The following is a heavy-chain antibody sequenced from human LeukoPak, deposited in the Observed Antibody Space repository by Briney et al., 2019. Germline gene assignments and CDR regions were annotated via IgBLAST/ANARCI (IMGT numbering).Heavy chain of an antibody. CDR2: ISYDGSNK. CDR1: GFTFSSYA. CDR3: ARESQSGWYYFHYYYGMDV. J-gene: IGHJ6*04. Sequence: GGSLRLSCAASGFTFSSYAMHWVRQAPGKGLEWVAVISYDGSNKYYADSVKGRLTISRDNSKNTLYLQMNSLRAEDTAVYYCARESQSGWYYFHYYYGMDVWGKGTTVTVSS. D-gene: IGHD6-19*01. V-gene: IGHV3-30*04.